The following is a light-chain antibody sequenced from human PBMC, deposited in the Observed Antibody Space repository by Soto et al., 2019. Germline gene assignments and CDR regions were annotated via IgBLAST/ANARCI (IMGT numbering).Light chain of an antibody. Sequence: DIQMTQSPSSLSASVGYRVTITCRASQGISNYLAWYQQKPGKVPKLLIYAASTLHSGVPSRFSGSGSGTDFTITISSLQPEDVATYYCQKHNSSLWTFGQGTKVEIK. CDR2: AAS. J-gene: IGKJ1*01. CDR1: QGISNY. CDR3: QKHNSSLWT. V-gene: IGKV1-27*01.